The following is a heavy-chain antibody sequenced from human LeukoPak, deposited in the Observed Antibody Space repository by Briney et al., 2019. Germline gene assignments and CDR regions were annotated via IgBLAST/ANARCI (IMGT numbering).Heavy chain of an antibody. D-gene: IGHD6-25*01. CDR3: AREGGFYRPLDY. CDR2: FHLDGRT. V-gene: IGHV4-4*02. J-gene: IGHJ4*02. CDR1: GGSFTSTNW. Sequence: PSETLSLTCDVSGGSFTSTNWWTWFRQPPGKGLEWIGEFHLDGRTNYNPSLKSRLVMSADLPENHISLKLTSVTAADTAVYYCAREGGFYRPLDYSGQGTLVTVSS.